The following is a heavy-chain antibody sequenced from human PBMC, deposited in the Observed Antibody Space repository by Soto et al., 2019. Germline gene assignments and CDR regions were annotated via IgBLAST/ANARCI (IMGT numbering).Heavy chain of an antibody. J-gene: IGHJ6*02. V-gene: IGHV3-53*02. CDR2: TFTGGST. D-gene: IGHD1-26*01. CDR3: AKKPPSSIQGWAFGMDV. CDR1: GFTVTSNY. Sequence: EVQLVETGGGLIQPGGSLRLSCLASGFTVTSNYMIWVRQPPGKGLEWVSTTFTGGSTHYSDSVKGRFSVSRDNSKNTVYLQMNNLRVEDTAIYYCAKKPPSSIQGWAFGMDVWSQGTTVSVSS.